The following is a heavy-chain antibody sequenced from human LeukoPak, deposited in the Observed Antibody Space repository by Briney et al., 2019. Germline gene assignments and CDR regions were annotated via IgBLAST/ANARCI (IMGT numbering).Heavy chain of an antibody. J-gene: IGHJ3*02. V-gene: IGHV3-30*18. Sequence: PGRSLRLSCAASEFTFNIYGVRGVREAPGKGGEWVALISYDGSKKYYADSVKGRFTISRDNSETTLYLQMNSLRPEDTAVYHCAKGRKQWWTFDVLDMWGQGTVVTVSS. CDR1: EFTFNIYG. CDR2: ISYDGSKK. D-gene: IGHD2-8*01. CDR3: AKGRKQWWTFDVLDM.